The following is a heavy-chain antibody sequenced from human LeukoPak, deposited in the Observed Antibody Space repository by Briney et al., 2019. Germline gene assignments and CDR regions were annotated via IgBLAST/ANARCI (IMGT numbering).Heavy chain of an antibody. CDR2: ISGNSGSI. D-gene: IGHD6-19*01. CDR3: AKPHSTAWYGAIDY. CDR1: GFTFDDYA. J-gene: IGHJ4*02. V-gene: IGHV3-9*01. Sequence: GGSLRLSCAASGFTFDDYAMHWVRQAPGKGLEWVSGISGNSGSIGYADSVKGRFTISRDNAKNSLYLQMNSLRAEDTAFYYCAKPHSTAWYGAIDYWGQGTLVTVSS.